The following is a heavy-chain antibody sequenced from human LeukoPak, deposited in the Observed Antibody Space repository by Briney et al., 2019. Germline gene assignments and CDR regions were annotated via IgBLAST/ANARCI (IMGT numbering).Heavy chain of an antibody. D-gene: IGHD5-18*01. CDR3: ARGISYSYGYYFDY. V-gene: IGHV1-18*01. J-gene: IGHJ4*02. Sequence: GASVKVSCKASGYTSTSYGISWVRQAPGQGLEWMGWISAYNGNTNYAQNLQGRVTMTTDTSTSTAYMELRSLRSDDTAVYYCARGISYSYGYYFDYWGQGTLVTVSS. CDR1: GYTSTSYG. CDR2: ISAYNGNT.